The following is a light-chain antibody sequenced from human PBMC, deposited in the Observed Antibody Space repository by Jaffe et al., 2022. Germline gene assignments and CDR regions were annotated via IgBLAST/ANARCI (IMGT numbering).Light chain of an antibody. CDR3: QSYDTSLNVQAV. Sequence: QSVLTQPPSVSGAPGQNITISCTGTSSNIGAGYDVHWYQQLPGTAPQLLIFGNNNRPSRVPDRFSGSKSGTSASLAITGLQAEDEADYYCQSYDTSLNVQAVFGGGTQLTVL. J-gene: IGLJ7*01. CDR1: SSNIGAGYD. CDR2: GNN. V-gene: IGLV1-40*01.